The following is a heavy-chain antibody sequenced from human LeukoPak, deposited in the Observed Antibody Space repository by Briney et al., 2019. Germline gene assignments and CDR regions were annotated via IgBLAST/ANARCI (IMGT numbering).Heavy chain of an antibody. D-gene: IGHD3-22*01. CDR1: GFTFSSYN. V-gene: IGHV3-48*01. CDR2: ISSSSRTI. Sequence: GGALRLSCAASGFTFSSYNMNWVRQAPGKGLEWVSYISSSSRTIYYADSVKGRFTISRDNSKNTLYLQMNSLRAEDTAVYYCAKAYDSSGTYFDYWGQGTLVTVSS. J-gene: IGHJ4*02. CDR3: AKAYDSSGTYFDY.